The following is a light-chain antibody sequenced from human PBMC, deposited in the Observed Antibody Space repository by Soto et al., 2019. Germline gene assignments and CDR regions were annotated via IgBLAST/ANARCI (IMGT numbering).Light chain of an antibody. CDR3: QQYGSSRWT. J-gene: IGKJ1*01. V-gene: IGKV1-5*01. Sequence: DIQMTRSPSSLSASVGYRVTITFRASQSISSWLAWYQQMPGKAPKLLIYDASSLHSGVPSRFSGSGSGTDFTLTISRLEPEDFAVYYCQQYGSSRWTFGQGTKVDI. CDR2: DAS. CDR1: QSISSW.